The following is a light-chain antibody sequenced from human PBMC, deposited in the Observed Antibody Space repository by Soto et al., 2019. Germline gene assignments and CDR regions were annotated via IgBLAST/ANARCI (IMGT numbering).Light chain of an antibody. CDR1: SSIIGSNA. CDR3: AAWGDSLNTCV. CDR2: SDD. V-gene: IGLV1-44*01. J-gene: IGLJ3*02. Sequence: QSVLTQPPSASGTPGQRVTISCSGSSSIIGSNAVSWYQHFPGTAPKVLIYSDDQRPSGVPDRFSGSKSGTSASLAISGLRAEDEADYFCAAWGDSLNTCVFGGGTKLTVL.